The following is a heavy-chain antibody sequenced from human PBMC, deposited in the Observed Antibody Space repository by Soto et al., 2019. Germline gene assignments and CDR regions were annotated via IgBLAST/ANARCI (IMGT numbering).Heavy chain of an antibody. V-gene: IGHV3-21*01. CDR2: ISSSSSYI. CDR1: GFTFSSCA. J-gene: IGHJ5*02. Sequence: EVQLLEFGGGSVQPGGSLRLSCAASGFTFSSCAMNWVRQAPGKGLEWVSGISSSSSYIYYADSVKGRFTISRDNAKNSLYLQMNSLRAEDTAVYYCARVGARGSSSSHWFDPWGQGTLVTVSS. D-gene: IGHD6-6*01. CDR3: ARVGARGSSSSHWFDP.